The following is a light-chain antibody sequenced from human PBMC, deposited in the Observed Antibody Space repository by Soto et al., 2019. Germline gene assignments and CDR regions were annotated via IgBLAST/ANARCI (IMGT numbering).Light chain of an antibody. CDR2: ADS. Sequence: EIVLTQAPGTLSLSLVERIRLSXSASQSVSNNYLAWYQQKPGQAPRLLIYADSNRATGIPARFSGSGSGTDFTLTISSLEPEDFSVYYCQQRYNWPITFGQGTRLEI. CDR1: QSVSNNY. J-gene: IGKJ5*01. CDR3: QQRYNWPIT. V-gene: IGKV3-11*01.